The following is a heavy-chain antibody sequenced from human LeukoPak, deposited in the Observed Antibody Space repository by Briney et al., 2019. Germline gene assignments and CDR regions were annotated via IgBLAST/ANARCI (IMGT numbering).Heavy chain of an antibody. CDR1: GIPFSSNW. CDR3: ARGVSANWFDP. J-gene: IGHJ5*02. CDR2: INNEGGYA. D-gene: IGHD3-10*01. V-gene: IGHV3-74*01. Sequence: GGSLRLSCAASGIPFSSNWMHWVRQAPGKGLVWVSGINNEGGYAVYADSVKGRFTISRDNAKNTLYLQMNTLRADDSAVYYCARGVSANWFDPWGQGTLVIVSS.